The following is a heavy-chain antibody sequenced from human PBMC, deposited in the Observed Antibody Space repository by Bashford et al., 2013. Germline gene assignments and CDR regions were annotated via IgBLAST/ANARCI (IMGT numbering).Heavy chain of an antibody. V-gene: IGHV1-18*01. CDR1: GGTFSSYA. D-gene: IGHD1-7*01. CDR2: SALTMVT. CDR3: ARDRGRVWNYPRVVVY. Sequence: ASVKVSCKASGGTFSSYAISWVATGPWTKGLSGWDGSALTMVTQTMHRNYQGRVTMTTDTSTSTAYMELRSLTSDDTAVYYCARDRGRVWNYPRVVVYWGRGNPGHRLL. J-gene: IGHJ4*02.